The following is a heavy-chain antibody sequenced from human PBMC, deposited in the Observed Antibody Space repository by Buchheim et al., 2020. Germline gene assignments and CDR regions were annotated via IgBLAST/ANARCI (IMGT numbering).Heavy chain of an antibody. J-gene: IGHJ5*02. CDR3: ARDVNWNYESWFDP. CDR1: GFTFSSYA. CDR2: ISYDGSNK. Sequence: QVQLVESGGGVVQPGRSLRLSCAASGFTFSSYAMHWVRQAPGKGLEWVAVISYDGSNKYYADSVKGRFTISRDNSKNTLYLRMNSLRAEDTAVYYCARDVNWNYESWFDPWGQGTL. V-gene: IGHV3-30*04. D-gene: IGHD1-7*01.